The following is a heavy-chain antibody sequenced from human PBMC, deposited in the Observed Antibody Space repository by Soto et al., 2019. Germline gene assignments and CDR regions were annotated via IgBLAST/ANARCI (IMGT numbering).Heavy chain of an antibody. Sequence: QVQLVQSGAEVKNPGASVKVSCKTSGYTFTKYGVGWVRQAPGQGLEWMGWISGSSGNANYAEKVQGRITLTTDTSTSTAYIELRSLRSDATAAYYCAREMAGLGGEYDYWGQGTLVTVSS. CDR2: ISGSSGNA. V-gene: IGHV1-18*01. J-gene: IGHJ4*02. CDR3: AREMAGLGGEYDY. CDR1: GYTFTKYG. D-gene: IGHD3-16*01.